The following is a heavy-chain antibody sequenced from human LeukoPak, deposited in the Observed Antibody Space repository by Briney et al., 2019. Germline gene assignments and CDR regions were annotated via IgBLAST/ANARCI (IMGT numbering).Heavy chain of an antibody. V-gene: IGHV7-4-1*02. CDR3: ARDARMDY. CDR1: GYSFTTLS. CDR2: VSSSTGNP. D-gene: IGHD2/OR15-2a*01. Sequence: ASVKVSCKASGYSFTTLSICWVRQAPGQGLEWMGWVSSSTGNPTYAQGFTGRFVFSVDTSVTTAYLQINNLKAEDTVVYYCARDARMDYWGQGTLVTVSS. J-gene: IGHJ4*02.